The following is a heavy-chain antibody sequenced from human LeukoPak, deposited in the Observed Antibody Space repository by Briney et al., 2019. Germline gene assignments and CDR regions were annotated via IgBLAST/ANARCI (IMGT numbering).Heavy chain of an antibody. CDR2: ISAYNGNT. V-gene: IGHV1-18*01. Sequence: ASVKVSCKASGYTFTSYGISWVRQAPGQGLEWMGWISAYNGNTNYAQKLQGRVTMTEDTSTDTAYMELSSLRSEDTAVYYCAAGVRGVIITPLDYWGQGTLVTVSS. D-gene: IGHD3-10*01. CDR3: AAGVRGVIITPLDY. CDR1: GYTFTSYG. J-gene: IGHJ4*02.